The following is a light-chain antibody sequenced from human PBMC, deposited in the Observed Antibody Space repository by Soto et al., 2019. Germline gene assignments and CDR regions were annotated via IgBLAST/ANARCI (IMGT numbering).Light chain of an antibody. CDR1: QSISSW. CDR2: DAS. CDR3: QQYNSFMYT. J-gene: IGKJ2*01. V-gene: IGKV1-5*01. Sequence: DIQMTQSPSTLSASVGDRVTITCRASQSISSWLAWYQQKPGKAPKLLIYDASSLESGVPSRFSGSGSGTEFTLTISSLQPDDFATYYCQQYNSFMYTFGQGTKV.